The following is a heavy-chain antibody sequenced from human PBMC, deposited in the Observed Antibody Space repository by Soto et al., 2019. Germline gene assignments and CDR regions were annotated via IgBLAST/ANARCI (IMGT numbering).Heavy chain of an antibody. CDR2: ISAYNGNT. V-gene: IGHV1-18*01. J-gene: IGHJ4*02. CDR3: AREGGPFDY. Sequence: GAAGKVSFQASGYTITRSGISWLRLAPGQGLEWMGWISAYNGNTNYAQKLQGRVTMTTDTSTSTAYMELRSLRFDDTAVYYCAREGGPFDYWGQGTLVTVSS. CDR1: GYTITRSG. D-gene: IGHD3-16*01.